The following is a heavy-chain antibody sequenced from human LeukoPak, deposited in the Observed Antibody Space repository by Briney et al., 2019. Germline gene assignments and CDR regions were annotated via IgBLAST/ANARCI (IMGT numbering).Heavy chain of an antibody. J-gene: IGHJ4*02. CDR1: GFSFSSYT. D-gene: IGHD3-9*01. V-gene: IGHV3-64D*06. CDR2: TTNNGGNT. CDR3: VIVRGYFDSSGSDC. Sequence: GGFLRPSCSAAGFSFSSYTIRWVRQPRGNGLEFVSVTTNNGGNTYYAASVKGRFTISRDNSKNTVYLQMSSLRAEDTAVYYCVIVRGYFDSSGSDCWGQGTLVTVSS.